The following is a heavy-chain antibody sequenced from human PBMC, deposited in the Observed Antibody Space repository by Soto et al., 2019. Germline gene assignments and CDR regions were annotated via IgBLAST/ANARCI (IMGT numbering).Heavy chain of an antibody. CDR3: AKDRQSSGYDY. Sequence: GGSLRLSCAACGFTFSSYGMHWVRQAPGKGLEWVAVISYDGSNKYYADSVKGRFTISRDNSKNTLYLQMNSLRAEDTAVYYCAKDRQSSGYDYWGQGTLVTVSS. V-gene: IGHV3-30*18. D-gene: IGHD6-19*01. CDR2: ISYDGSNK. J-gene: IGHJ4*02. CDR1: GFTFSSYG.